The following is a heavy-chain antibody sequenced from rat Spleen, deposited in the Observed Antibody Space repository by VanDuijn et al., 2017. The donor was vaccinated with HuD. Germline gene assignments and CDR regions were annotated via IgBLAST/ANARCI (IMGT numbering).Heavy chain of an antibody. CDR1: GYSITSTY. CDR2: ISYSGST. CDR3: ARGEGYVMDA. Sequence: EVQLQESGPGLVKPSQSLSLTCSVTGYSITSTYWGWIRKFPGNKMEWMGYISYSGSTSYNPSLKSRISITRDTSKNQFFLQLNSVTTEDTATYYCARGEGYVMDAWGQGASVTVSS. V-gene: IGHV3-1*01. D-gene: IGHD1-11*01. J-gene: IGHJ4*01.